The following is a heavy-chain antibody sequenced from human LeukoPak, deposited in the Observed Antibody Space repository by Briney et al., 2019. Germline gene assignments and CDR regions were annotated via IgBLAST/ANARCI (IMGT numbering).Heavy chain of an antibody. V-gene: IGHV3-30*18. CDR2: ISYDGSNK. D-gene: IGHD3-3*01. CDR1: GFTFSSYG. CDR3: AKGSYYDFWSGYYYFDY. Sequence: PGGSLRLSCAASGFTFSSYGMHWVRQAPGKGLEWVAVISYDGSNKYYADSVKGRFTISRDNSKNTLYLQMNSLRAEDTAVYYCAKGSYYDFWSGYYYFDYWGQGTLVTVSS. J-gene: IGHJ4*02.